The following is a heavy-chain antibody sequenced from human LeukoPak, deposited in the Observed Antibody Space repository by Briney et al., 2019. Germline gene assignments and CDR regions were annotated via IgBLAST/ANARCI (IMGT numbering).Heavy chain of an antibody. CDR1: GFTFSSYG. J-gene: IGHJ4*02. CDR2: IRYDGSNK. D-gene: IGHD3-22*01. V-gene: IGHV3-30*02. Sequence: GGSLRLSCAASGFTFSSYGMHWVRQAPGKGLEWVAFIRYDGSNKYYADSVRGRFTISRDNSKNTLYLQMNSLRAEDTAIYYCAKAYGTNGYYQLPIDFWGQGTLVTVSS. CDR3: AKAYGTNGYYQLPIDF.